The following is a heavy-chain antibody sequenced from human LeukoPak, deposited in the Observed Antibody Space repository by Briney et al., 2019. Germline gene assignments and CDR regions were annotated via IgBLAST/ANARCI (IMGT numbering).Heavy chain of an antibody. Sequence: SETLSLTCAVSGGSINSNNWWSWVRQPPGKGLEWIGEIYHSGSTNYNPSLKSRVTISVDKSKKQFSLKLSSVTAADTAVYYCARARGITMIEVDLWGQGTLVTVSS. CDR3: ARARGITMIEVDL. CDR1: GGSINSNNW. V-gene: IGHV4-4*02. CDR2: IYHSGST. D-gene: IGHD3-22*01. J-gene: IGHJ5*02.